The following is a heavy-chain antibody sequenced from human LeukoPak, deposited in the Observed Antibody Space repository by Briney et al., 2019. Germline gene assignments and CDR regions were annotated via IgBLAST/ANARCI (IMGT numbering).Heavy chain of an antibody. V-gene: IGHV4-4*07. CDR1: GGSISSYY. D-gene: IGHD3-10*01. CDR2: IYTSGST. CDR3: AREGDGSGSYYSVGNFDY. Sequence: SETLSLTCTVSGGSISSYYWSWIRQPAGKGLEWIGRIYTSGSTNYNPSLKSRVTMSVDTSKNQFSLKLSPVTAADTAVYYCAREGDGSGSYYSVGNFDYWGQGTLVTVSS. J-gene: IGHJ4*02.